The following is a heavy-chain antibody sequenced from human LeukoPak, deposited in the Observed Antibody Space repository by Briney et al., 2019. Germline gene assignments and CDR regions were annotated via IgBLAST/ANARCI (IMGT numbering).Heavy chain of an antibody. CDR2: IYHSGST. D-gene: IGHD3-22*01. J-gene: IGHJ4*02. V-gene: IGHV4-59*12. CDR3: ARGSEGYYDSSGYYSGNYFDY. Sequence: PSETLSLTCTVSGGSISSYYWSWIRQPPGKGLEWIGYIYHSGSTYYNPSLKSRVTISVDRSKNQFSLKLSSVTAADTAVYYCARGSEGYYDSSGYYSGNYFDYWGQGTLVTVSS. CDR1: GGSISSYY.